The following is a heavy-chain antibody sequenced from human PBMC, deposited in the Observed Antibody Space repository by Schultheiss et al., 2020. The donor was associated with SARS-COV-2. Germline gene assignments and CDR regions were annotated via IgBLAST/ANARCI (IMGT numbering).Heavy chain of an antibody. D-gene: IGHD6-19*01. J-gene: IGHJ4*02. CDR1: GGSFSGYY. CDR2: IYYSGST. Sequence: SETLSLTCAVYGGSFSGYYWSWIRQSPGKGLEWIGYIYYSGSTNYNPSLKSRVTISVDTSKNQFSLKLSSVTAADTAVYYCARTAVAGTASFDYWGQGTLVTVSS. V-gene: IGHV4-59*01. CDR3: ARTAVAGTASFDY.